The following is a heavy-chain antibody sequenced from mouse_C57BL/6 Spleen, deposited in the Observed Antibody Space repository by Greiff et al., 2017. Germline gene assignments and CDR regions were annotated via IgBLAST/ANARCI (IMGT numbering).Heavy chain of an antibody. J-gene: IGHJ2*01. CDR3: AVYLSEDFDY. CDR1: GYTFTSSG. CDR2: IYPRSGNT. Sequence: VKLMESGAELARPGASVKLSCKASGYTFTSSGISWVKQRTGQGLEWIGEIYPRSGNTYYNEKFKGKATLTADKSSSTAYMELRSLTSEDSAVYFCAVYLSEDFDYWGQGTTLTVSS. D-gene: IGHD1-1*01. V-gene: IGHV1-81*01.